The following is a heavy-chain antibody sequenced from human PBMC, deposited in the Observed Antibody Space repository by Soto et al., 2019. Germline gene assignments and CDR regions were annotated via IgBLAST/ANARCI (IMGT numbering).Heavy chain of an antibody. CDR3: ARGPNWGYRFDS. J-gene: IGHJ4*02. D-gene: IGHD7-27*01. CDR2: LIPLFGTT. Sequence: QVQLVQSGAEVKKPGSSVKVSCEASGGTFSGHAISWVRQAPGQGPEWMGGLIPLFGTTQHAQNFQDRLAIPADKSTSSAYMELTCLRFEDTAIYYCARGPNWGYRFDSWGQGPLVTVSS. V-gene: IGHV1-69*06. CDR1: GGTFSGHA.